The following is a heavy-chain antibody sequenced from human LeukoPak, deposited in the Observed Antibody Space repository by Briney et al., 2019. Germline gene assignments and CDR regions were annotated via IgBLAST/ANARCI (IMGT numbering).Heavy chain of an antibody. D-gene: IGHD1-1*01. Sequence: GGTLRLSCAASGFTFSSFDMHWVRKPTGQGLEWVSTIGTAGDTYYPGSVDGRFTLSRDNAKNSLYLQLNSLTAGDTAVYYCARGPPRGKYYYMDVWGKGTTVTVSS. J-gene: IGHJ6*03. CDR2: IGTAGDT. V-gene: IGHV3-13*01. CDR3: ARGPPRGKYYYMDV. CDR1: GFTFSSFD.